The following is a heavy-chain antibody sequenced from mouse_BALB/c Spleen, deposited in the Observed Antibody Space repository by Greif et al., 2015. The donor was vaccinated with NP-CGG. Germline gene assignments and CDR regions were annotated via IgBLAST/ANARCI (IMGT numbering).Heavy chain of an antibody. V-gene: IGHV5-17*02. CDR2: ISSGSSTI. CDR1: GFTFSSFG. D-gene: IGHD2-1*01. CDR3: ASLYHYAMDY. J-gene: IGHJ4*01. Sequence: EVKLVESGGGLVQPGGSRKLSCAASGFTFSSFGMHWVRQAPEKGPEWVAYISSGSSTIYYADTVKGRFTISRDNPKNTLFLQMTSLRSEDTAMYYCASLYHYAMDYWGQGTSVTVSS.